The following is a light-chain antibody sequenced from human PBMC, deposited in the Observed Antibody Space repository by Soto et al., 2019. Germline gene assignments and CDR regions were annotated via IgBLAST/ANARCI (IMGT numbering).Light chain of an antibody. CDR1: SSDVGSYNF. V-gene: IGLV2-23*01. CDR2: EGG. CDR3: CSHAGSSTYV. Sequence: QSALTQPASVSGSPGQSITISCTGASSDVGSYNFVSWFQQHPGKAPKLIIYEGGKRPSGVSNRFSGSKSGNTASLTISGLQAEDEADYYSCSHAGSSTYVFGTGTKLTVL. J-gene: IGLJ1*01.